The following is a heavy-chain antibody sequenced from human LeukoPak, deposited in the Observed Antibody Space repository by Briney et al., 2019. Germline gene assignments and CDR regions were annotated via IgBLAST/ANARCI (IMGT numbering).Heavy chain of an antibody. CDR3: AREMATNNFDY. V-gene: IGHV4-59*01. Sequence: SETLSLTCTVSGGSISSKYWSWIRQPPGKGLEWIGYIYYSGSTNYNPSLKSRVTISVDTSKNQSSLKLSSVTAADTAVYYCAREMATNNFDYWGQGTLVTVSS. D-gene: IGHD5-24*01. J-gene: IGHJ4*02. CDR2: IYYSGST. CDR1: GGSISSKY.